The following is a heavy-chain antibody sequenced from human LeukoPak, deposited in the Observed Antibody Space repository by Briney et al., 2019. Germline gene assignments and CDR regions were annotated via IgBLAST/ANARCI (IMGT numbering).Heavy chain of an antibody. D-gene: IGHD1-26*01. J-gene: IGHJ3*02. CDR3: ARDRNSGSYQGGAFDI. CDR2: INPNSGGT. Sequence: ASVKVSYKASGYTFTGYYMHWVRQAPGQGLEWMGWINPNSGGTNYAQKFQGRVTMTRDTSISTAYTELSRLRSDDTAVYYCARDRNSGSYQGGAFDIWGQGTMVTVSS. CDR1: GYTFTGYY. V-gene: IGHV1-2*02.